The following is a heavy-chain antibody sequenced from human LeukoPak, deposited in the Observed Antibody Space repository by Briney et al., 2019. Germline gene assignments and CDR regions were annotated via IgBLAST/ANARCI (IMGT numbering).Heavy chain of an antibody. CDR1: GFTFSSYA. D-gene: IGHD2/OR15-2a*01. V-gene: IGHV3-9*01. CDR3: AKGGNRHNWFDP. Sequence: GGSLRLSCAASGFTFSSYAMSWVRQAPGKGLEWVSGISWNSGSIGYADSVKGRFTISRDNAKNSLYLQMNSLRAEDTALYYCAKGGNRHNWFDPWGQGTLVTVSS. J-gene: IGHJ5*02. CDR2: ISWNSGSI.